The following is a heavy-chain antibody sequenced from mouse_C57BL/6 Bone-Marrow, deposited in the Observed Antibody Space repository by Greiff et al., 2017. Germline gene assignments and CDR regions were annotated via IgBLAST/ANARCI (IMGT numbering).Heavy chain of an antibody. D-gene: IGHD2-5*01. Sequence: QVQLQQPGAELVRPGASVKLSCKASGYTFTSYWMDWVKQRPGQGLEWIGNIYPSDGETHYNQKFKGKATLTVDKSSSTAYMQLISLTSEDSAVYYCSRLGYSNLYYFDYWGQGTTLTVSS. V-gene: IGHV1-61*01. CDR1: GYTFTSYW. CDR2: IYPSDGET. CDR3: SRLGYSNLYYFDY. J-gene: IGHJ2*01.